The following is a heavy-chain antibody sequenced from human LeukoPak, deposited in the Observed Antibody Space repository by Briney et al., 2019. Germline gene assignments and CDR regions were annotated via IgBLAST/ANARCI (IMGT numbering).Heavy chain of an antibody. CDR2: IYYSGST. J-gene: IGHJ4*02. Sequence: SETLSLTCTVSGVSISSGDYYWSWIRQPPGKGLEWIGYIYYSGSTYYDPSLKSRVIISVETSKNQFSLKLSSVTAADTAVYYCASITYGSGSYYVFDYWGQGTLVTVSS. CDR3: ASITYGSGSYYVFDY. V-gene: IGHV4-30-4*01. D-gene: IGHD3-10*01. CDR1: GVSISSGDYY.